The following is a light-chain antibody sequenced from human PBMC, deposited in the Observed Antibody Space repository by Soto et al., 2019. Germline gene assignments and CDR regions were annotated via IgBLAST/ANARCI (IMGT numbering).Light chain of an antibody. J-gene: IGLJ1*01. Sequence: QSVLTQPPSASGTPGQRVTVSWSGSKSNIGSNKVNWYQQLPGTAPKLLIYTSNQRPSGVPDRFSGSKSGTSASLAISGLQSEDEADYYCATWNDSLHGYVFGTGTKVTVL. CDR3: ATWNDSLHGYV. CDR1: KSNIGSNK. CDR2: TSN. V-gene: IGLV1-44*01.